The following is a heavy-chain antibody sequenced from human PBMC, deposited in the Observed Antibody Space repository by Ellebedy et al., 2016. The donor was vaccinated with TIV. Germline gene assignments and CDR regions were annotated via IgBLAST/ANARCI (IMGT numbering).Heavy chain of an antibody. CDR3: ARVLGFGEDHYGMDV. Sequence: GESLKISCAASGFTFSNYAMNWVRQAPGKGLEWVSAISGSGGNTYYADSAKGRFTISRDNSKNTLYLQMNSLRAEDTAVYYCARVLGFGEDHYGMDVWGQGTTVTVSS. D-gene: IGHD3-10*01. V-gene: IGHV3-23*01. CDR2: ISGSGGNT. CDR1: GFTFSNYA. J-gene: IGHJ6*02.